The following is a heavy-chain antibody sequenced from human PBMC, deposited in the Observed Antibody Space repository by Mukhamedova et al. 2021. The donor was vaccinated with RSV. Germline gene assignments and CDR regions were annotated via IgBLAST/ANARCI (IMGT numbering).Heavy chain of an antibody. V-gene: IGHV3-23*01. J-gene: IGHJ4*02. Sequence: VKGRFTISRDNSKNTLFLQMSTLRAEDTAVYYCARDRGPGVLGYFDYWGQGTLVTVSS. CDR3: ARDRGPGVLGYFDY. D-gene: IGHD6-6*01.